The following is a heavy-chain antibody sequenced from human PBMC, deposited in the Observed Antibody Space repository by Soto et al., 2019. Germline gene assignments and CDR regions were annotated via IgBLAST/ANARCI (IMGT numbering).Heavy chain of an antibody. Sequence: SETLSLTCTVSGGSVNSYYWSWIRQPPGKGLEWIGYIFYSGSTKSNPSLKGRVTMSVDMSKNQFSLMLTSVTAADTAVYYCARVFPSYCGGDCSYFDAWGQGTLVTVSS. J-gene: IGHJ4*02. CDR3: ARVFPSYCGGDCSYFDA. CDR1: GGSVNSYY. V-gene: IGHV4-59*02. CDR2: IFYSGST. D-gene: IGHD2-21*02.